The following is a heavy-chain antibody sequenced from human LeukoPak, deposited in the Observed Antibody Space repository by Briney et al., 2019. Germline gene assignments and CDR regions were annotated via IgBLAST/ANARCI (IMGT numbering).Heavy chain of an antibody. CDR1: GFTFSSYG. D-gene: IGHD3-22*01. V-gene: IGHV3-30*02. J-gene: IGHJ3*02. CDR2: IRYDGSNK. CDR3: ARHYYDSSGYVTHAFDI. Sequence: PGGSLRLSCAASGFTFSSYGMHWVRQAPGKGLEWVAFIRYDGSNKYYADSVKGRFTISRDNSKNTLYLQMNSLRAEDTAVYYCARHYYDSSGYVTHAFDIWGQGTMVTVSS.